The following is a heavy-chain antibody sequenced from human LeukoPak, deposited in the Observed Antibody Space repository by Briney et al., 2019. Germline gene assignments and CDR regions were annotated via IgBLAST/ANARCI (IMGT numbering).Heavy chain of an antibody. V-gene: IGHV1-69*04. D-gene: IGHD3-10*01. Sequence: GASVKVSCKASGGTFSSYAISWVRQAPGQGLEWMGRIIPILGIANYAQKFQGRVTITADKSTSTAYMELSSLRSEDTAVYYCARVRQYGGFGELDYWGQGTLVTVSS. CDR2: IIPILGIA. CDR3: ARVRQYGGFGELDY. CDR1: GGTFSSYA. J-gene: IGHJ4*02.